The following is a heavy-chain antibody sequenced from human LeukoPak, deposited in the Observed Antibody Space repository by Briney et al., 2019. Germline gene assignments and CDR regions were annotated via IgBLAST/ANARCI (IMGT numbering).Heavy chain of an antibody. Sequence: SETLSLTCAVSGGSISSGGYSWSWIRQPPGKGLEWIGYIYRSGSTYYNPSLKSRVTISVDRSKNQFSLKLSSVTAADTAVYYCARGPYSSSWFDPWGQGTLVTVSS. CDR1: GGSISSGGYS. CDR3: ARGPYSSSWFDP. J-gene: IGHJ5*02. V-gene: IGHV4-30-2*01. CDR2: IYRSGST. D-gene: IGHD6-13*01.